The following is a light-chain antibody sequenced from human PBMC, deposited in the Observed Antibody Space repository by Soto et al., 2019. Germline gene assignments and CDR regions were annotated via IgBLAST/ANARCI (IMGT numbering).Light chain of an antibody. CDR2: DAS. CDR3: QQYASAPLT. CDR1: HSVSSN. Sequence: EIVMTQSPATLSVSPGERATLSGRASHSVSSNLAWYQQKPGQAPRLLIYDASTRATGIPDRFSASGSGTDFTLTISRLEPEDFAVYFCQQYASAPLTFGQGTKVDIK. V-gene: IGKV3-20*01. J-gene: IGKJ1*01.